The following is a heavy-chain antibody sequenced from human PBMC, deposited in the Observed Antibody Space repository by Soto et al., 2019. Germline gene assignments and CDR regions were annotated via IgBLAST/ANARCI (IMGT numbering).Heavy chain of an antibody. CDR2: ISGSGGST. CDR3: EKVANMVRGVMYFDY. Sequence: GGSLRLSCAASGFTFSSYAMSWVRQAPGKGLEWVSAISGSGGSTYYADSVKGRFTISRDNSKNTLYLQMNSLRAEDTAVYYCEKVANMVRGVMYFDYWGQGTPVTVYS. CDR1: GFTFSSYA. V-gene: IGHV3-23*01. D-gene: IGHD3-10*01. J-gene: IGHJ4*02.